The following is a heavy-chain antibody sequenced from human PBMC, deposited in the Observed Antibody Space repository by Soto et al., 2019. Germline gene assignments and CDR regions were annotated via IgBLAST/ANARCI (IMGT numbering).Heavy chain of an antibody. V-gene: IGHV4-4*02. Sequence: PSETLSLTCTVSGYAMSSSNWWNWFRRPPGKGLEWIGEAHHSGRTNYNPSPKSRVTISVDRSKNHFSLKLSSVTAADTAVYYCERSEDKALAYRGQGNRFTGSS. J-gene: IGHJ4*02. CDR1: GYAMSSSNW. CDR3: ERSEDKALAY. CDR2: AHHSGRT.